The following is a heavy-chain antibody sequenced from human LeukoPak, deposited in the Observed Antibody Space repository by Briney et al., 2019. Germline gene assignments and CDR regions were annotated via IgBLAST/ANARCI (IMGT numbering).Heavy chain of an antibody. CDR3: ARDRVGYPKYYFDY. CDR2: ISSSSSAI. Sequence: GGSLRLSCAASGFTFSSYSMNWVCQAPGKGLEWVSYISSSSSAIYYADSVKGRFTISRDNAKNSLYLQMNSLRDEDTAVYYCARDRVGYPKYYFDYWGQGTLVTVSS. J-gene: IGHJ4*02. V-gene: IGHV3-48*02. CDR1: GFTFSSYS. D-gene: IGHD5-12*01.